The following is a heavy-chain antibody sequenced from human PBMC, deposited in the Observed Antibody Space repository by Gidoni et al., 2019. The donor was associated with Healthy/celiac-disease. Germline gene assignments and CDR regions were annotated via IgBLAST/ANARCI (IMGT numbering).Heavy chain of an antibody. CDR2: INHSGRT. J-gene: IGHJ6*02. CDR1: GGYFSGYY. D-gene: IGHD3-10*01. V-gene: IGHV4-34*01. CDR3: ARGFRNTRDRYYYGSGRWVNGMDV. Sequence: QVQLQQWGAGLLKPSETLSLTCAVYGGYFSGYYWSWIRQPPGKGLEWIGEINHSGRTNYNPSLKSRVTIAVDTSKNQFSLKLSSVTAADTAVYYCARGFRNTRDRYYYGSGRWVNGMDVWGQGTTVTVSS.